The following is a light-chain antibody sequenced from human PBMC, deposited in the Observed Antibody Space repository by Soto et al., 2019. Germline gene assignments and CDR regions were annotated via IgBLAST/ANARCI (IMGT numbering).Light chain of an antibody. Sequence: DIQMTQSPSSLSASVGDRVTITCRASQDIGGYLAWYQQKPGKVPNLLISFASTLQSGVPPRFSGGGSGTDFTLTINSLQPEDGATSFCQKLTGVPWTVGQGTKVEIK. V-gene: IGKV1-27*01. CDR1: QDIGGY. J-gene: IGKJ1*01. CDR2: FAS. CDR3: QKLTGVPWT.